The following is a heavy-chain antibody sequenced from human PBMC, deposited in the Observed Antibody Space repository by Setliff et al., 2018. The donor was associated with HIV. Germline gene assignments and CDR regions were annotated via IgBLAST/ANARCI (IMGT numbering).Heavy chain of an antibody. CDR1: GFTFRDSY. V-gene: IGHV3-11*03. CDR3: ASSTTIASGWSRHLDRQFDS. J-gene: IGHJ4*02. Sequence: PGGSLRLSCEASGFTFRDSYMSWIRQAPGKGLEWVSYISSGSSYTKYADSVNGRFTISRDNAKSALYLQMSSLRAEDTAVYYCASSTTIASGWSRHLDRQFDSWGQGTLVTVSS. D-gene: IGHD6-19*01. CDR2: ISSGSSYT.